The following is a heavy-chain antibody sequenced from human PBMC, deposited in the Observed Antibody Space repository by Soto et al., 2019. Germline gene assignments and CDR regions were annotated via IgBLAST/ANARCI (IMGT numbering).Heavy chain of an antibody. V-gene: IGHV3-23*01. J-gene: IGHJ3*02. CDR2: ISGSGGST. Sequence: HPGGSLRLSCAASGFTFSSYAMRWVRQAPGKGLEWVSAISGSGGSTYYADSVKGRFTISRDNSKNTLYLQMNSLRAEDTAVYYCAHTQRGSSGYYGNDAFDIWGQGTMVTVS. CDR1: GFTFSSYA. D-gene: IGHD3-22*01. CDR3: AHTQRGSSGYYGNDAFDI.